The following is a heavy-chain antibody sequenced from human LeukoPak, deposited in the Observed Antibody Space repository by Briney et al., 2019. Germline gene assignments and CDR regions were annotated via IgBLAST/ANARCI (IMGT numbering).Heavy chain of an antibody. CDR1: GFTFSSYE. CDR2: ISGSGSAI. D-gene: IGHD1-26*01. CDR3: ARDKIVGASHFDY. J-gene: IGHJ4*02. V-gene: IGHV3-48*03. Sequence: GGSLRLSCTASGFTFSSYEINWVRQAPGKGLEWVSYISGSGSAISYADSLKGRFTISRDNAKNSLYLQMNSVRAEDTAVYYCARDKIVGASHFDYWGQGTLVTVSS.